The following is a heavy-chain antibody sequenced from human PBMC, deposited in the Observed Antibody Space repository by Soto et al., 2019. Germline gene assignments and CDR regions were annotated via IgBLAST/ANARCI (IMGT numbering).Heavy chain of an antibody. J-gene: IGHJ5*02. V-gene: IGHV1-3*01. CDR2: INAGNGST. D-gene: IGHD6-13*01. Sequence: ASVKVSCKASGYTFTSYAMHWVRQAPGQRLEWMGWINAGNGSTKYSQKFQGRVTITRDTSASTAYMELSSLRSEDTAVYYCARALGQQLAGDWFDPWGQGTLVTSPQ. CDR3: ARALGQQLAGDWFDP. CDR1: GYTFTSYA.